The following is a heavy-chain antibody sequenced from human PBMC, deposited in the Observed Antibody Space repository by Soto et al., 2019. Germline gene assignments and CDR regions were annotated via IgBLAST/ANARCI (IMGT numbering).Heavy chain of an antibody. CDR1: GDSVSNDY. V-gene: IGHV1-46*01. CDR3: AKGRAGKKGANFGMDV. CDR2: ISPFGGAT. J-gene: IGHJ6*02. D-gene: IGHD3-10*01. Sequence: ASVKVSCKASGDSVSNDYLHWVRQAPGQGFEWLGVISPFGGATAYAQSFKGRVTVTMDKSSTTFYLELSSLRSDDTAVYYCAKGRAGKKGANFGMDVCGQGVTLTVSS.